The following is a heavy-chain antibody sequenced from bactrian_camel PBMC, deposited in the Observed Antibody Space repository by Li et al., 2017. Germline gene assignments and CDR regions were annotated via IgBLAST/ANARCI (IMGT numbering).Heavy chain of an antibody. CDR2: ITSGGDST. J-gene: IGHJ4*01. Sequence: DVQLVESGGGLVQPGGSLRLSCAASGFAFSLSTMTWVRQAPGKGLEWVSSITSGGDSTRYADSVKGRFTISRDNAKNALYLQMNSLKPEDTAMYYCAKGYSNYISPEYTYWGQGTQVTVS. CDR1: GFAFSLST. V-gene: IGHV3S42*01. CDR3: AKGYSNYISPEYTY. D-gene: IGHD4*01.